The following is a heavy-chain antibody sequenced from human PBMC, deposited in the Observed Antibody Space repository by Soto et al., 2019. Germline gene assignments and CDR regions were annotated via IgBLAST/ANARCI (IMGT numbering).Heavy chain of an antibody. V-gene: IGHV3-33*01. CDR3: ARDSITIFGVDPYGMDV. Sequence: PGGSLRLSCAASGFTFSSYGMHWVRQAPGKGLEWVAVIWYGGSNKYYADSVKGRFTISRDNSKNTLYLQMNSLRAEDTAVYYCARDSITIFGVDPYGMDVWGQGTTVTVSS. D-gene: IGHD3-3*01. CDR1: GFTFSSYG. CDR2: IWYGGSNK. J-gene: IGHJ6*02.